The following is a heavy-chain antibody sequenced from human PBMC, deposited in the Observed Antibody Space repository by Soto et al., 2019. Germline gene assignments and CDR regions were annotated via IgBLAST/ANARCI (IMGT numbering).Heavy chain of an antibody. J-gene: IGHJ4*02. CDR2: INHSGST. Sequence: ETLSLTCAVYGGSFSGYYWTWIRQPPGTGLEWIGEINHSGSTNYNPSLKSRVTISVDTSKNQFSLKLTSVTAADTAVYYCAREGVVAASDWGQGTLVTVSS. CDR3: AREGVVAASD. CDR1: GGSFSGYY. V-gene: IGHV4-34*01. D-gene: IGHD2-15*01.